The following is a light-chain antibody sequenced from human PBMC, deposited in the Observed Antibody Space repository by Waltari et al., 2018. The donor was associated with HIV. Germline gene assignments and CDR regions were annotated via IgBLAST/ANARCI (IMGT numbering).Light chain of an antibody. J-gene: IGLJ1*01. CDR1: SLRSYY. Sequence: SSELTQDPAVSVALGQTVRITCKGDSLRSYYASWYQQKPGQAPVLVVFGKNNRPSGIPDRFSGSSSGNTASLTITGAQAEDEADYYCNSRDSSGNHRLFGTGTKVTVL. V-gene: IGLV3-19*01. CDR3: NSRDSSGNHRL. CDR2: GKN.